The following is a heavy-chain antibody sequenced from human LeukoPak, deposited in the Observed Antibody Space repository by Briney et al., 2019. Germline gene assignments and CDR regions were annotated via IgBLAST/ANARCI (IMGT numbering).Heavy chain of an antibody. Sequence: GGSLRLSCAASGFTFSSYSMNWVRQAPGKGLEWVSYISSSSITIYYADSVKGRFTISRDNAKNSLYLQMNNLRAEDTAVYYCASRKQWDMIDYWGQGTLVTVSS. V-gene: IGHV3-48*01. CDR1: GFTFSSYS. D-gene: IGHD2-15*01. CDR3: ASRKQWDMIDY. J-gene: IGHJ4*02. CDR2: ISSSSITI.